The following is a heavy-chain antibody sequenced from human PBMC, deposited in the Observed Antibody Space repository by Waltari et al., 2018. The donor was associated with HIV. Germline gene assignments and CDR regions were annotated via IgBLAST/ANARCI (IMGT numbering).Heavy chain of an antibody. CDR3: ARDTPDAYYYDTSGYWS. CDR2: INPNSGGT. V-gene: IGHV1-2*02. Sequence: QVQLVQSGAEVKTPGASVKVSCKASGYTLTGYYIPWVRKAPGQGLEWMGWINPNSGGTNYAQKFQGRVTMTRDTSSSTAYMELSRLRSDDTAVYYCARDTPDAYYYDTSGYWSWGQGTLVTVSS. CDR1: GYTLTGYY. D-gene: IGHD3-22*01. J-gene: IGHJ5*02.